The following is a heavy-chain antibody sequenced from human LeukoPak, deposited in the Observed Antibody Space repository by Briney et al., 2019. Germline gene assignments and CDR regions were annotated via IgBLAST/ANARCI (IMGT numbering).Heavy chain of an antibody. CDR1: GFTFSSYA. D-gene: IGHD2-2*01. V-gene: IGHV3-23*01. CDR2: ISGSGGGT. Sequence: GGPLRLSCAASGFTFSSYAMIWVRQAPGKGLEWVSAISGSGGGTYYADSVKGRFTISRDNSKNTLYLQMNSLRAEDTAVYYCAKGAGVYCSSTSCYPYYYYMDVWGKGTTVTVSS. J-gene: IGHJ6*03. CDR3: AKGAGVYCSSTSCYPYYYYMDV.